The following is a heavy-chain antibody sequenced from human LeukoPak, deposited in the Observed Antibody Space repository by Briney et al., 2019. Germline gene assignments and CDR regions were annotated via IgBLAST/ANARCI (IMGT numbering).Heavy chain of an antibody. CDR1: GYTFTGSY. CDR2: INPNSGGT. CDR3: ARDRSVGATDDAFDV. J-gene: IGHJ3*01. V-gene: IGHV1-2*02. Sequence: ASVKVSCKPSGYTFTGSYMHWVRQAPGQGLEWMGWINPNSGGTNYAQGFQGRVTMTRDTSISTVYMQLSRLHFDDTAVYYCARDRSVGATDDAFDVWGPGTMVTVSS. D-gene: IGHD1-26*01.